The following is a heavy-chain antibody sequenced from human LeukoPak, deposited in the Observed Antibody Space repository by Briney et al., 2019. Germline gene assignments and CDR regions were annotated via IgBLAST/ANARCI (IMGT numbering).Heavy chain of an antibody. CDR1: GYTFTGYY. Sequence: ASVKVSCKASGYTFTGYYMHWVRQAPGQGPEWMGWINPNSGGTNYAQKFQGRVTMTRDTSISTAYMELSRLRSDDTAVYYCASDAGSSSWYPTSPAYYYGMDVWGQGTTVTVSS. CDR3: ASDAGSSSWYPTSPAYYYGMDV. J-gene: IGHJ6*02. D-gene: IGHD6-13*01. CDR2: INPNSGGT. V-gene: IGHV1-2*02.